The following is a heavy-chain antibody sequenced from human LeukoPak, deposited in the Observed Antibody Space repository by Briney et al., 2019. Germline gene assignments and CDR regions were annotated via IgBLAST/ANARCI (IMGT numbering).Heavy chain of an antibody. D-gene: IGHD6-19*01. CDR1: GGSISSSSYY. Sequence: SETLSLTCTVSGGSISSSSYYWGWIRQPPGKGLEWIGSIYYSGSTYYNPSLKSRVTISVDTSKNQFSLKLSSVTAADTAVYYCARSWLGVYYYYYMDVWGKGTTVTVSS. CDR2: IYYSGST. V-gene: IGHV4-39*07. J-gene: IGHJ6*03. CDR3: ARSWLGVYYYYYMDV.